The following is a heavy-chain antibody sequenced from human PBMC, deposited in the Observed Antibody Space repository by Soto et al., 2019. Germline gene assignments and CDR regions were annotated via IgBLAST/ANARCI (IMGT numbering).Heavy chain of an antibody. D-gene: IGHD1-26*01. Sequence: ASVKVSCKASGGTFSSYAISWVRQAPGQGLEWMGGIIPILGIANYAQKFQGRVTITADKSTSTAYMELSILRSEDTAVYYCARERIYSGIYFNAFDIWGQGTMVTVSS. J-gene: IGHJ3*02. CDR2: IIPILGIA. CDR1: GGTFSSYA. V-gene: IGHV1-69*10. CDR3: ARERIYSGIYFNAFDI.